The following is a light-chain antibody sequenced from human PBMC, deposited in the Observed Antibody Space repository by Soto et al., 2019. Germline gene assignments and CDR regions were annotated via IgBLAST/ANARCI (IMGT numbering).Light chain of an antibody. CDR2: EVS. Sequence: SVLTQPASVSGSPGQSITISCTGASSDVGSYNYVSWYQQYPGKAPKLMLFEVSARPSGVSNRFSGSKSGNTASLTISGLQAEDKADYYCSSYTSSSSLVFGTGTKV. CDR3: SSYTSSSSLV. CDR1: SSDVGSYNY. J-gene: IGLJ1*01. V-gene: IGLV2-14*01.